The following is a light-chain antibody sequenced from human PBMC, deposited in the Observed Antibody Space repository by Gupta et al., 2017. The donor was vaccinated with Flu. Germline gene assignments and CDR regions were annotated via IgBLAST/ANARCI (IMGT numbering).Light chain of an antibody. J-gene: IGLJ2*01. CDR3: GTWETSQNVRV. Sequence: KVTICSGGRNDNVGNNNVSWYQQLPGKPPKLIIYDDSKRPSGIPDRFSGSKSGTTATLGITGLQTGDEATFYCGTWETSQNVRVFGGGTQLTVL. V-gene: IGLV1-51*01. CDR1: NDNVGNNN. CDR2: DDS.